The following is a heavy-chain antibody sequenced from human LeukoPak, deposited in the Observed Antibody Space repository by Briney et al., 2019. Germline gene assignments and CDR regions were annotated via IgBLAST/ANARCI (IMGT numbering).Heavy chain of an antibody. Sequence: GGSLRLSCAASRFTFSGYGMSWVRQAPGKGLEWVSGISGRGDNTDYADSVKGRFTISRDNSKNTLYLQMNSLRAEDTAVYYCAKSDDDNDRYYFVSWGQGTLVTVSS. CDR2: ISGRGDNT. CDR3: AKSDDDNDRYYFVS. V-gene: IGHV3-23*01. J-gene: IGHJ4*02. CDR1: RFTFSGYG. D-gene: IGHD5-24*01.